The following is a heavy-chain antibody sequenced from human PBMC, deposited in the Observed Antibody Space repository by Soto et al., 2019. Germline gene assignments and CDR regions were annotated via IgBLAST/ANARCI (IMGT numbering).Heavy chain of an antibody. J-gene: IGHJ4*02. V-gene: IGHV4-31*03. Sequence: KASETLSLTCTVSGGSISSGGYYWSWIRQHPGKGLEWIGYIYYSGSTYYNPSLKSRVTISVDTSKNQFSLKLSSVTAADTAVYYCARLSHDPVMFDYWGQGTLVTVSS. D-gene: IGHD2-21*01. CDR3: ARLSHDPVMFDY. CDR2: IYYSGST. CDR1: GGSISSGGYY.